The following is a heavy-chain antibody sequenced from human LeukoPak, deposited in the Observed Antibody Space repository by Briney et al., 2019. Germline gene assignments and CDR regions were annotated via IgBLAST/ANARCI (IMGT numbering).Heavy chain of an antibody. CDR2: IYYSGST. CDR3: ARAYSSGWGGWFDP. V-gene: IGHV4-59*01. J-gene: IGHJ5*02. CDR1: GGSISSYY. D-gene: IGHD6-19*01. Sequence: SETLSLTCTVSGGSISSYYWSWIRQPPGKGLEWIGYIYYSGSTNYNPSLKSRVTISIDTSKNQFSLKLSSVTAADTAVYYCARAYSSGWGGWFDPWGQGTLVTVSS.